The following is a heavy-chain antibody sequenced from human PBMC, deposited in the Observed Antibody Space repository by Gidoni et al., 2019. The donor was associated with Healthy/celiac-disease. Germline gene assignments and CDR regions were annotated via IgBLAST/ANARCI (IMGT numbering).Heavy chain of an antibody. CDR2: IWYDGSNK. CDR1: GFTFSSYG. J-gene: IGHJ6*02. D-gene: IGHD2-2*01. V-gene: IGHV3-33*01. Sequence: QVQLVESGGGVVQPGRSLRLSCAASGFTFSSYGMHGVRQAPGKGLEWVAVIWYDGSNKYYADSVKGRFTISRDNSKNTLYLQMNSLRAEDTAVYYCAREGCSSTSCWFPPYYYYYGMDVWGQGTTVTVSS. CDR3: AREGCSSTSCWFPPYYYYYGMDV.